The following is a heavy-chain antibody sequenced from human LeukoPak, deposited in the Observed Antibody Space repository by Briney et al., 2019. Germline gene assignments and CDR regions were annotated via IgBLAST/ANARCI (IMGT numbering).Heavy chain of an antibody. V-gene: IGHV3-15*04. J-gene: IGHJ6*02. Sequence: GGSLRLSCAASGFTFNYAWMSWVRQVPGKGLEWVGQTVSEIDGGTTDYAAPVKGRFTVSRDDSKGTLYLQMNSLKIEDTAVYYCTTDEDWNYARKDVWGQGATVIVSS. D-gene: IGHD1-7*01. CDR1: GFTFNYAW. CDR3: TTDEDWNYARKDV. CDR2: TVSEIDGGTT.